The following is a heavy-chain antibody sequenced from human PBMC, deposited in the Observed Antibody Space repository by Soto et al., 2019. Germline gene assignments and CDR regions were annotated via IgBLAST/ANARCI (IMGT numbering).Heavy chain of an antibody. CDR1: GSAFSDYY. V-gene: IGHV4-34*01. CDR3: ARRTVAGTVDY. Sequence: SDTLSQTYPLSGSAFSDYYWGWIRQPPGKGLEWIGEINHSGITNYNPSLKSRVAISVDTSKSQFSLKLSSVTAADTAVYFCARRTVAGTVDYWGQG. D-gene: IGHD6-19*01. J-gene: IGHJ4*02. CDR2: INHSGIT.